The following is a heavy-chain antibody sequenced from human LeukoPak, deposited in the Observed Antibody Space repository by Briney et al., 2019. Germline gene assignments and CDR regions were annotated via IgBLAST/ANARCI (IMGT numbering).Heavy chain of an antibody. CDR3: ARRNTAMVAGLDY. D-gene: IGHD5-18*01. Sequence: SVTVSCQASGYTFTSYDINWVRQATGKGGEWVGRMNPNSGNTAYAQKFQGRVTMATNTSISTAFMELSGLRSEDTAVYFFARRNTAMVAGLDYWGQGSLVTVSS. V-gene: IGHV1-8*01. J-gene: IGHJ4*02. CDR1: GYTFTSYD. CDR2: MNPNSGNT.